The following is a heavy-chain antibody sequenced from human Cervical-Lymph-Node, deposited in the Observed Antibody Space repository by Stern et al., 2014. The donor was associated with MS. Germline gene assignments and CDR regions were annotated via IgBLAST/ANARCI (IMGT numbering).Heavy chain of an antibody. CDR2: ISSSISYI. CDR1: GFTFSNYN. V-gene: IGHV3-21*06. J-gene: IGHJ4*02. D-gene: IGHD3-3*01. CDR3: VRDVGYYDFWSGAIGLDF. Sequence: EDQLVESGGGLVKPGGSLRLSCAASGFTFSNYNMNWVRQAPGKGLEWVSSISSSISYIYYADSVKDRFTISRDNAKNSLYLQMNSLRAEDTAVYYCVRDVGYYDFWSGAIGLDFWGQGTLVTVSS.